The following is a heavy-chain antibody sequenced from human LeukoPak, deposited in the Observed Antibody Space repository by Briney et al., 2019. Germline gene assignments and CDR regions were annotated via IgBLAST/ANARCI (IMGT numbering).Heavy chain of an antibody. CDR1: GGTFISYA. J-gene: IGHJ6*03. CDR2: IIPIFGTA. Sequence: SVKVSCKASGGTFISYAISWVRQAPGQGLEWMGGIIPIFGTANYAQKFQGRVTTTTDESTSTAYMELSSLRSEDTAVYYCARDGQQLVTSYYYYYMDVWGKGTTVTVSS. V-gene: IGHV1-69*05. D-gene: IGHD6-13*01. CDR3: ARDGQQLVTSYYYYYMDV.